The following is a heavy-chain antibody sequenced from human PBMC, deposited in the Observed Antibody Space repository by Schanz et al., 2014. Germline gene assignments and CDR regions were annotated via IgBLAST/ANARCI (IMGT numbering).Heavy chain of an antibody. Sequence: VQLVESGGGVVQPGGSLRLSCAASGFPFSSYALHWVRQAPGKGLEWVSSINSRSNFIYYADSVKGRFTISRDNANNAKYPLYHSMRTEGAEVESYACSAGAIRADYFEIWGQGTMVAVSS. CDR3: ACSAGAIRADYFEI. CDR2: INSRSNFI. D-gene: IGHD3-16*01. V-gene: IGHV3-21*01. CDR1: GFPFSSYA. J-gene: IGHJ3*02.